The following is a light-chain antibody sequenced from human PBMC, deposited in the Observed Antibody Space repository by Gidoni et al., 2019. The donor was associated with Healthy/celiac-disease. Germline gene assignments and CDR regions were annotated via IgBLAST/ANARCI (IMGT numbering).Light chain of an antibody. CDR2: KAS. Sequence: DIQMTQSPSTLSASVGDRVTITCRASQSISSWLAWYQQKPGKAPKLLIYKASSLESEVPSRFSGSGSGTEFTLTISSLQPDDFATYYCQQYNSYCPLFGPGTKVDIK. J-gene: IGKJ3*01. V-gene: IGKV1-5*03. CDR3: QQYNSYCPL. CDR1: QSISSW.